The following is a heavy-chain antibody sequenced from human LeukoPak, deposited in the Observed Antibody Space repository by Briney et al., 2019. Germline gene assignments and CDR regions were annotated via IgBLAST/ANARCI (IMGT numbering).Heavy chain of an antibody. V-gene: IGHV3-30*18. D-gene: IGHD3-22*01. CDR3: AKDRLDYYDSSRYYYYYYMHV. CDR2: ISYDGSNK. Sequence: PGASLMLSCATSRFTFSSYGMHWGRQAPGKGLEWVAAISYDGSNKYYADSVNDQFTISIDNSNNTRYLQMNRLIADDTAVYYCAKDRLDYYDSSRYYYYYYMHVWGKGPTVRVPS. CDR1: RFTFSSYG. J-gene: IGHJ6*03.